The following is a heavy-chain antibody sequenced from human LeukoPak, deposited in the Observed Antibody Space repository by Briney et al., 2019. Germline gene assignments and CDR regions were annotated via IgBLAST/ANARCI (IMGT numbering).Heavy chain of an antibody. Sequence: ASLKVSCKTSGYIFSTYSITWVRQAPGQGLEWMGWINTDNGNSNYAQNLQGRVTMTIDASTSTAYMELRSLTSDDTGIYYCARTIVTSDYWGQGTLVTVSS. CDR3: ARTIVTSDY. J-gene: IGHJ4*02. CDR2: INTDNGNS. V-gene: IGHV1-18*01. CDR1: GYIFSTYS. D-gene: IGHD5-24*01.